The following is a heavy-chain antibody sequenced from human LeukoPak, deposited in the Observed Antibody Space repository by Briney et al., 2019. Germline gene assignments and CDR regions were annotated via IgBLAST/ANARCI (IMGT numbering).Heavy chain of an antibody. CDR3: ARAFPFDDYGDPDASDI. J-gene: IGHJ3*02. Sequence: PSETLSLTCTVSGGSMSSGGYYWSWIRQHPGKGLEWIGNFYYSGSTYYNPSLKSRVTISVDRSKNQFSLKLSSVTAADTAVYYCARAFPFDDYGDPDASDIWGQGTMVTVSS. CDR2: FYYSGST. D-gene: IGHD4-17*01. V-gene: IGHV4-31*03. CDR1: GGSMSSGGYY.